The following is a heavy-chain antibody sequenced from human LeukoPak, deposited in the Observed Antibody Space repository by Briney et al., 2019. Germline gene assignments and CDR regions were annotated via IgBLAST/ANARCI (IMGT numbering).Heavy chain of an antibody. D-gene: IGHD3-10*01. J-gene: IGHJ4*02. Sequence: GGSLRLSCVASGFTFSSYTMHWVRQAPGKGLEWVAVISYDGNNKYYADSAQGRFTISRDNSKNTIHLQMNSLRAEDTAMYYCARKEGTMVHYRHFDQWGQGTLVTVSS. CDR1: GFTFSSYT. V-gene: IGHV3-30*04. CDR3: ARKEGTMVHYRHFDQ. CDR2: ISYDGNNK.